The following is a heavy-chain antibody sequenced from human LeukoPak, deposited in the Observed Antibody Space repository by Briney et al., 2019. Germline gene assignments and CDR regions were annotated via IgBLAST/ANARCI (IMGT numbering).Heavy chain of an antibody. CDR1: GGTFSSYA. CDR3: AGELGGYSYGHFDN. Sequence: SVKVSCKASGGTFSSYAISWGRQAPGQGLEWMGGIILIFGTANYAQTFQGRVTITKDESASTAYMDLSSRRSEDRAVYYCAGELGGYSYGHFDNWGQGNPGTVSS. V-gene: IGHV1-69*05. CDR2: IILIFGTA. D-gene: IGHD5-18*01. J-gene: IGHJ4*02.